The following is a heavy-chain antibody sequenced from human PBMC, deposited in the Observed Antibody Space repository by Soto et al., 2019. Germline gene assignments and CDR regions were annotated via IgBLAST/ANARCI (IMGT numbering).Heavy chain of an antibody. CDR1: GFTFSSYD. J-gene: IGHJ6*03. D-gene: IGHD6-6*01. CDR2: IGAAGDT. V-gene: IGHV3-13*01. CDR3: ARGPVSYSSSSVWSSYYYMDV. Sequence: GGSLRLSCAASGFTFSSYDMHWVRQATGKGLEWVSAIGAAGDTYYPASVKGRFTISRGNAKNSLYLQMNSLRAGDTAVYYCARGPVSYSSSSVWSSYYYMDVWGKGTTVTVSS.